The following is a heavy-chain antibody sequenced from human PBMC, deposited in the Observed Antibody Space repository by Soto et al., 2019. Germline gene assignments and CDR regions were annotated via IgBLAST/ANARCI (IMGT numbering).Heavy chain of an antibody. Sequence: EVRLVESGGGLVQPGGSLRLSCAASGFTFNNIWLSWDRQAPGKGLEWVANIGKDGSETYYVDSVKGRFTISRDNAKNSLYLQMNSLRAEDTAVYYCARDLRIPTPYERWGQGTLVTVS. D-gene: IGHD2-15*01. CDR2: IGKDGSET. CDR3: ARDLRIPTPYER. V-gene: IGHV3-7*01. J-gene: IGHJ4*02. CDR1: GFTFNNIW.